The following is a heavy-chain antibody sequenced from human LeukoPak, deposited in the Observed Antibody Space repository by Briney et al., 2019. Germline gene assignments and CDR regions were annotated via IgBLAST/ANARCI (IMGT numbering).Heavy chain of an antibody. CDR3: ACNYYDSSGYFLDY. Sequence: GGSLRLSCAASGFTFRNYAMNWVRQAPGKGLEWVSVIYSGGSTYYADSVKGRFTISRDNSKNTLYLQMNSLRAEDTAVYYCACNYYDSSGYFLDYWGQGTLVTVSS. V-gene: IGHV3-NL1*01. CDR1: GFTFRNYA. CDR2: IYSGGST. D-gene: IGHD3-22*01. J-gene: IGHJ4*02.